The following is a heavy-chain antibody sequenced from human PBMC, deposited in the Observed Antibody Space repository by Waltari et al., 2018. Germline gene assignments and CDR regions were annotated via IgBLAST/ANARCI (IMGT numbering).Heavy chain of an antibody. CDR1: GFTFSSYW. D-gene: IGHD4-17*01. CDR3: AKESGSYPTVTDAFDI. Sequence: EVQLVESGGGLVQPGGSLRLSCAASGFTFSSYWMSWVRQAPGKGLEWVSAISGSGGSTYYADSVKGRFTISRDNSKNTLYLQMNSLRAEDTAVYYCAKESGSYPTVTDAFDIWGQGTMVTVSS. V-gene: IGHV3-23*04. CDR2: ISGSGGST. J-gene: IGHJ3*02.